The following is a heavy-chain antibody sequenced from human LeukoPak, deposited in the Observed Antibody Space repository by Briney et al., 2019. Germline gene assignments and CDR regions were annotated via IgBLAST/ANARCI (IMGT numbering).Heavy chain of an antibody. CDR2: ISSSGSTI. J-gene: IGHJ6*04. CDR1: GYTFSSYE. CDR3: AELGITMIAGV. Sequence: SCKASGYTFSSYEMNWVRQAPGKGLEWVSYISSSGSTIYYADSVKGRFTISRDNAKNSLYLQMNSLRAEDTAVYYCAELGITMIAGVWGKGATVTISS. V-gene: IGHV3-48*03. D-gene: IGHD3-22*01.